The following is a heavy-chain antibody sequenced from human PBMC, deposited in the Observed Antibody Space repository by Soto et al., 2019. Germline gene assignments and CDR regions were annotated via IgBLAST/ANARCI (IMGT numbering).Heavy chain of an antibody. CDR2: IHHSGTT. CDR1: GGSINDIHW. CDR3: ARRSDYGDYTFDY. Sequence: SETLSLTCAVSGGSINDIHWWSWVRQPPGKGLEWIGEIHHSGTTNYNPSFKSRVTISADKSKNQFSLKLSSVTAADTAVYYCARRSDYGDYTFDYWGQGTLVTVSS. D-gene: IGHD4-17*01. J-gene: IGHJ4*02. V-gene: IGHV4-4*02.